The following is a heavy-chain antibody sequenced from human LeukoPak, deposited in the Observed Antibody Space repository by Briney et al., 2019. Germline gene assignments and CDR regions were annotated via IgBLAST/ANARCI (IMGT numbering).Heavy chain of an antibody. D-gene: IGHD4-23*01. CDR2: IKQDGAEK. CDR3: ARDRATNGGWYFDL. V-gene: IGHV3-7*03. J-gene: IGHJ2*01. Sequence: GGSLRLSCAASGFTFSSSWMSWVRQAPGKGLEWVANIKQDGAEKYYVDSVKGRFTISRDNSKNSLYLQMNSLRAEDTAVYYCARDRATNGGWYFDLWGRGTLVTVSS. CDR1: GFTFSSSW.